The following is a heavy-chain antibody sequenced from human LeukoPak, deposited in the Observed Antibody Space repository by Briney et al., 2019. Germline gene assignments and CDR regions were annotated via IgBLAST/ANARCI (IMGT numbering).Heavy chain of an antibody. CDR1: GYTFTSYD. J-gene: IGHJ4*02. CDR2: MNPYSGNT. Sequence: GASVKVSCKASGYTFTSYDINWVRQATGQGLEWMGWMNPYSGNTGYVQKFQGRVTMTRDTSISTAYMELSSLRSDDTAVYLCAGGSSGSLGRDYWGQGTLVTVSS. D-gene: IGHD1-26*01. CDR3: AGGSSGSLGRDY. V-gene: IGHV1-8*01.